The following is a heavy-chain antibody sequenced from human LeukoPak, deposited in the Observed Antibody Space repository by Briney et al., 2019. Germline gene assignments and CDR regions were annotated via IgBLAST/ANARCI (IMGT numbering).Heavy chain of an antibody. CDR2: IYPCDSDT. CDR1: GYSFTNSW. CDR3: ARLAAITSWFDP. V-gene: IGHV5-51*01. J-gene: IGHJ5*02. Sequence: GDSLKISCKGSGYSFTNSWIGWVRQLPGKGLEWMGIIYPCDSDTRYSPSFQGQVTISADKSISTAYLQWGSLKASDTAMYYCARLAAITSWFDPWGQGTLVTVSS. D-gene: IGHD5-12*01.